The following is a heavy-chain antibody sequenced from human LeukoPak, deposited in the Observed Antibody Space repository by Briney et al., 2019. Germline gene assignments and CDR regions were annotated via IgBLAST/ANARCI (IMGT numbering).Heavy chain of an antibody. D-gene: IGHD2/OR15-2a*01. V-gene: IGHV3-21*03. CDR3: ARDFYDGFALDY. CDR2: ISSSGSTI. CDR1: GFTFSSYA. Sequence: GGSLRLSCAASGFTFSSYAMSWVRQAPGKGLEWVSAISSSGSTIYYADSVKGRFTISRDNAKNSLYLQMNSLRAEDTGVYYCARDFYDGFALDYWGQGTLVTVSS. J-gene: IGHJ4*02.